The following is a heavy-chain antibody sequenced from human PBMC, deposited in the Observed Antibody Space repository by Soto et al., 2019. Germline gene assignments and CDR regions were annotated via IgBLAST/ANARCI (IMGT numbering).Heavy chain of an antibody. V-gene: IGHV3-23*01. D-gene: IGHD3-3*01. CDR2: ISGSGGST. Sequence: EVQLLESGGGLVQPGGSLRLSCAASGFTFSSYAMSWVRQAPGKGLEWVSAISGSGGSTYYADSVKGRFTMSIDNSKNTLYLQMNSLRAEDTAVYYCAKDGYYDFWSGYSAFDYWGQGTLVTVSS. CDR1: GFTFSSYA. J-gene: IGHJ4*02. CDR3: AKDGYYDFWSGYSAFDY.